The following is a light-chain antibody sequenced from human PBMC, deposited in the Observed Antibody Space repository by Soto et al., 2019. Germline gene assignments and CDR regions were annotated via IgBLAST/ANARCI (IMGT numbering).Light chain of an antibody. Sequence: EIVLTQSPATLSMSPGERATLSCRASQSVSNYLAWYQQKPGQAPRLLIYEASNRASGIPARFSGRGSGTDFTLTISSLEPEDFAVYYCQQYGSSLFTFGPGTKVDFK. CDR1: QSVSNY. CDR3: QQYGSSLFT. CDR2: EAS. J-gene: IGKJ3*01. V-gene: IGKV3-11*01.